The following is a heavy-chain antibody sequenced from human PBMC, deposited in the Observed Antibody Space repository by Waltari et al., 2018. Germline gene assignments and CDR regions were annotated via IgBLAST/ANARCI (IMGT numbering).Heavy chain of an antibody. D-gene: IGHD2-2*01. CDR3: ARERPVVYYGMDV. CDR1: GFSVSSNY. J-gene: IGHJ6*02. CDR2: IYSGGSI. V-gene: IGHV3-53*01. Sequence: EVQLVESGGGLIQPGESLRLSCAASGFSVSSNYMSWVRQVPGKGLEWVSVIYSGGSIYYADSVKGRFSISRDNPKNTLYLQMNSLRDEDSAIYYCARERPVVYYGMDVWGRGTTVTVSS.